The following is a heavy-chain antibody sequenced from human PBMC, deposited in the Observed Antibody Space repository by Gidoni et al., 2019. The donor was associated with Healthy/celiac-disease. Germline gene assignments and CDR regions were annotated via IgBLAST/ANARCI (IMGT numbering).Heavy chain of an antibody. Sequence: QVQLVQSGAEVKKPGASVKVSCKASGYTFTSYGISWVRQAPGQGLEWMGWIGAYNGNTNYAKKLQGRVTMTTDTSTSTAYMELRSLRSDDTAVYYWARGLRSLRSQSAYYYYGMDVWGQGTTVTVSS. J-gene: IGHJ6*02. V-gene: IGHV1-18*01. D-gene: IGHD6-19*01. CDR1: GYTFTSYG. CDR2: IGAYNGNT. CDR3: ARGLRSLRSQSAYYYYGMDV.